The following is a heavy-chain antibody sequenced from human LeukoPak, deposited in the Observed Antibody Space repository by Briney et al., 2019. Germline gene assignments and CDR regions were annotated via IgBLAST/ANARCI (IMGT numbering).Heavy chain of an antibody. Sequence: PGGSLRLSCAASGFTFSSYSMNWVRQAPGKGLEWVSSISSSSSYIYYADSVKGRFTISRDNAKNSLYLQMNSLRAEDTAVYYCARDYGANAGFDYWGQGTLVTVSS. J-gene: IGHJ4*02. CDR1: GFTFSSYS. CDR3: ARDYGANAGFDY. V-gene: IGHV3-21*01. D-gene: IGHD4-17*01. CDR2: ISSSSSYI.